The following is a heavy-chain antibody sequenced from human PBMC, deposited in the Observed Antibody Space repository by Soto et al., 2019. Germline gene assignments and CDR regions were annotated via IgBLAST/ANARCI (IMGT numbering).Heavy chain of an antibody. CDR2: IIPIFGTA. CDR3: ARDPADCSSTSFDGPQNWFDP. CDR1: GGTFSSYA. Sequence: QVQLVQSGAEVKKPGSSVKVSCKASGGTFSSYAISWVRQAPGQGLEWMGGIIPIFGTANYAQKFQGRVTITADESTSTAYMELSSLRSEDTAVYYCARDPADCSSTSFDGPQNWFDPWGQGTLVTVSS. V-gene: IGHV1-69*01. J-gene: IGHJ5*02. D-gene: IGHD2-2*01.